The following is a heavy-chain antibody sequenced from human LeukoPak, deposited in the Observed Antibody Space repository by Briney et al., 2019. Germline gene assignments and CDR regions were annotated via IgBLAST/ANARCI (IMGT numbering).Heavy chain of an antibody. Sequence: PGGSLRLSCAASGFTFSSYSMDWVRQAPGKGPEWVSSISSSSSYIYYADSVKGRFTISRDNAKNSLYLQMNSLRAEDTAVYYCARYGSGSYPPFDYWGQGTLVTVSS. CDR1: GFTFSSYS. CDR2: ISSSSSYI. V-gene: IGHV3-21*01. CDR3: ARYGSGSYPPFDY. D-gene: IGHD3-10*01. J-gene: IGHJ4*02.